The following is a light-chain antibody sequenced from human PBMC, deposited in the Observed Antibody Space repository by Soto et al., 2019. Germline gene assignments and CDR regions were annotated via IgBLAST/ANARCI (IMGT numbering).Light chain of an antibody. CDR1: QGISSW. CDR3: QPYKAAGT. Sequence: DIKMTVSRSSVAPSVRGRINITFRSWQGISSWLAWYQQKPGKATKLLIYEASSLENGVPSRFSGRRSRADYILLSSRQPPEAAVTYYYQPYKAAGTFGQGTKVDI. J-gene: IGKJ1*01. V-gene: IGKV1-5*01. CDR2: EAS.